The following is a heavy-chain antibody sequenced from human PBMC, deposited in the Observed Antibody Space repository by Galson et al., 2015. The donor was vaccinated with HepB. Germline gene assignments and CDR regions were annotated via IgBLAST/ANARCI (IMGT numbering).Heavy chain of an antibody. CDR1: GFTFNNYA. D-gene: IGHD2-2*01. CDR2: IWYDGRNK. CDR3: AREESYQLLWGDAFDI. V-gene: IGHV3-30*19. Sequence: SLRLSCAASGFTFNNYAMHWVRQAPDKGLEWVAVIWYDGRNKYYADSVKGRFTISRDNSKNTLYLQMNSLRAEDTAVYYCAREESYQLLWGDAFDIWGQGTVVTVSS. J-gene: IGHJ3*02.